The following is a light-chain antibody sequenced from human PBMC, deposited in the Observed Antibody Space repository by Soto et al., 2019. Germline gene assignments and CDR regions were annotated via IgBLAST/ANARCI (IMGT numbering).Light chain of an antibody. CDR2: RAS. V-gene: IGKV2-30*01. CDR3: MQGTHWPPT. Sequence: EVVMTQSPLSLPVTLGQPASISCRSSQSLEYSDGNAYLNWFHQRPGQSPRRLIYRASNRDSGVPDRFSGSGSGPDFTLKISRVEAEDVGVYHCMQGTHWPPTFGRGTKVEIK. J-gene: IGKJ1*01. CDR1: QSLEYSDGNAY.